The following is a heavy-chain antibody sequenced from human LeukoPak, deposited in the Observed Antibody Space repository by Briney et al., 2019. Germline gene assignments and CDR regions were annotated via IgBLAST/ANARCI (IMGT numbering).Heavy chain of an antibody. CDR2: INSDGSST. Sequence: GGSLRLSCAASGFTFSSHWMHWVRQAPGKGLVWVSRINSDGSSTTYADSVKGRLTISRDNAKNTLYLQMSSLRAEDTALYYCARSHTYGGRDWLDPWGQGTLVTVSS. CDR3: ARSHTYGGRDWLDP. J-gene: IGHJ5*02. D-gene: IGHD3-16*01. V-gene: IGHV3-74*01. CDR1: GFTFSSHW.